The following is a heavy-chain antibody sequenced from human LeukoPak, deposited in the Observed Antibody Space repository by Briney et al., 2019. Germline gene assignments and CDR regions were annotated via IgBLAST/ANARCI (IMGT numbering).Heavy chain of an antibody. D-gene: IGHD3-3*01. J-gene: IGHJ6*03. V-gene: IGHV4-30-4*08. CDR2: IYYSGRT. Sequence: SQTLSLTCTVSAGSISSGGYYWSWIRQPPGKGLEWIGYIYYSGRTYYNPSLKSRLAITVDMSKNQFSLKLNSVTAADTAVYYCARYYDFLSYMDVWGKGTTVTVSS. CDR3: ARYYDFLSYMDV. CDR1: AGSISSGGYY.